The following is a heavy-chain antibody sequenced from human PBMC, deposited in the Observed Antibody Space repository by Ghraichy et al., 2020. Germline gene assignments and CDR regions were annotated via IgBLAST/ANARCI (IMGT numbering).Heavy chain of an antibody. CDR1: GGTFSSYA. J-gene: IGHJ6*03. V-gene: IGHV1-69*13. D-gene: IGHD3-22*01. Sequence: SVKVSCKASGGTFSSYAISWVRQAPGQGLEWMGGIIPIFGTANYAQKFQGRVTITADESTSTAYMELSSLRSEDTAVYYCARNVDYYDSSGYSYYYYYYMDVWGKGTTVTVSS. CDR2: IIPIFGTA. CDR3: ARNVDYYDSSGYSYYYYYYMDV.